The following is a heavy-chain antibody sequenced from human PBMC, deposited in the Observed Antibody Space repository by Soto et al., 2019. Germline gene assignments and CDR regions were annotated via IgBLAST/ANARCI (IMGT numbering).Heavy chain of an antibody. CDR1: RFTFSSYA. CDR3: AKMRFRSSWLNWFDA. D-gene: IGHD6-13*01. J-gene: IGHJ5*01. Sequence: PGGSLRLPCAAYRFTFSSYAMSWVRQAPGKGLECVPAISGTRGSTYYADCAKPRFTISRDNSKNTLHLQMNSLRAEDTAVYYCAKMRFRSSWLNWFDAWGHGTLFSVSS. CDR2: ISGTRGST. V-gene: IGHV3-23*01.